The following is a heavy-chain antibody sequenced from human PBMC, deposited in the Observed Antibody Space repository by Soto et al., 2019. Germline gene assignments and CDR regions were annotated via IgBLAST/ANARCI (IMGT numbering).Heavy chain of an antibody. CDR3: ARESITIFGAGYGMDG. D-gene: IGHD3-3*01. CDR1: GYTFTGYY. CDR2: INPNSGGT. J-gene: IGHJ6*02. V-gene: IGHV1-2*02. Sequence: GASVKVSCKASGYTFTGYYMHWVRQAPGQGLEWMGWINPNSGGTNYAQKFQGRVTMTRDTSISTAYMELSRLRSDDTAVYYCARESITIFGAGYGMDGWGQGTTVTVSS.